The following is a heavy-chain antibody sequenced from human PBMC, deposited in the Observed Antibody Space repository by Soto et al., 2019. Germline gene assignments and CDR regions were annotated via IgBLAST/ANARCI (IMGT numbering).Heavy chain of an antibody. V-gene: IGHV1-8*01. CDR2: MNPNSGNT. D-gene: IGHD6-13*01. Sequence: QVQLVQSGAEVKKPGASVKVSCKASGYTFTSYDINWVRQATGQGLEWMGWMNPNSGNTGYAQKFQGRVTMTRNTSISTAYMELSSLRSEDKAVYYCARHHGGYSSSWYDYYYYGMDVWGQGTTVTVSS. CDR1: GYTFTSYD. CDR3: ARHHGGYSSSWYDYYYYGMDV. J-gene: IGHJ6*02.